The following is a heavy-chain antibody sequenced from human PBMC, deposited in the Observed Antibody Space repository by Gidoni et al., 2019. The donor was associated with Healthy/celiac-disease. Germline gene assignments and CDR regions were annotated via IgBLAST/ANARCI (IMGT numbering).Heavy chain of an antibody. D-gene: IGHD5-12*01. CDR1: GYTFTGYY. Sequence: QVQLVQSGAEVKKPGASVKVSCQASGYTFTGYYRHWVRQAPGKGLEWMGWINPNSGGTNYAQKFQGRVTMTRDTSISTAYMELSRLRSDDTAVYYCARDRASSMVATTVGITDYWGQGTLVTVSS. J-gene: IGHJ4*02. CDR3: ARDRASSMVATTVGITDY. V-gene: IGHV1-2*02. CDR2: INPNSGGT.